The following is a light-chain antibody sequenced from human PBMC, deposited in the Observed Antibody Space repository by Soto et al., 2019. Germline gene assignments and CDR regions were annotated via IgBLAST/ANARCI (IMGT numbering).Light chain of an antibody. V-gene: IGLV2-8*01. CDR2: EVN. CDR1: SSDVGGYNY. CDR3: NSYAGSNSFV. Sequence: QSVLTQPPSASGSPGQSVTISCTGTSSDVGGYNYVSWYQQHPGKAPKLVIFEVNKRPSGVPDRSSGSKSGNTASLTVSGLQTEDEADYYCNSYAGSNSFVFGTGTKLTVL. J-gene: IGLJ1*01.